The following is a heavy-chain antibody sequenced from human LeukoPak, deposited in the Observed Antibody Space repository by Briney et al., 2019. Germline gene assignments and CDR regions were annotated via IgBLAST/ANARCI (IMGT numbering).Heavy chain of an antibody. CDR2: ISSSSSYI. D-gene: IGHD3-10*01. J-gene: IGHJ4*02. CDR1: GFTFSSYS. V-gene: IGHV3-21*04. Sequence: GGSLRLSCAASGFTFSSYSMNWVRQAPGKGLEWVSSISSSSSYIYYADSVKGRFTISRDNAKNSLYLQMNSLRAEDTAVYYCAKDQTRNYYGSGSYDYWDQGTLVTVSS. CDR3: AKDQTRNYYGSGSYDY.